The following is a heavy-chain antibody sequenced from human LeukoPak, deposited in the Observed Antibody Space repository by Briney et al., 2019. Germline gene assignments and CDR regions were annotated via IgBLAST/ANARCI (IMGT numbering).Heavy chain of an antibody. V-gene: IGHV3-23*01. Sequence: PGGSLRLTCAASGFTFSSYAMSWVRQAPGKGLEWVSAISGSGGSTYYADSVKGRFTISRDNSKNTLYLQMNSLRAEDTAVYYCAKGIAVAGTTNFDYWGQGTLVTVSS. CDR3: AKGIAVAGTTNFDY. J-gene: IGHJ4*02. CDR2: ISGSGGST. CDR1: GFTFSSYA. D-gene: IGHD6-19*01.